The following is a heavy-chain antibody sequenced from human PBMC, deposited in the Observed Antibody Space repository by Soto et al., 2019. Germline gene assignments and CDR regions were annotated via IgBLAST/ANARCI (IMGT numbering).Heavy chain of an antibody. D-gene: IGHD2-15*01. Sequence: QVQLVESGGGVVQPGRSLRLSCAASGFTFSSYGMHWVRQAPGKGLEWVAVIWYDGSNKYYADSVKGRFTISRDNSKNTLYLKMNSLRADDTAVYYCARDGYCSGGSCYSVPVFDYWGQGTLVTVSS. CDR3: ARDGYCSGGSCYSVPVFDY. CDR1: GFTFSSYG. CDR2: IWYDGSNK. V-gene: IGHV3-33*01. J-gene: IGHJ4*02.